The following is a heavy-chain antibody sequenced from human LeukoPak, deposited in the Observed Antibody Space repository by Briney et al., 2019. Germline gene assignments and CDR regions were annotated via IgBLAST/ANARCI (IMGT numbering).Heavy chain of an antibody. J-gene: IGHJ3*02. V-gene: IGHV3-23*01. CDR1: GFTFSSYA. Sequence: PGGSLRLSCAASGFTFSSYAMSWVRQAPGKGLEWVSAISGSGGSTYYADSVKGRFTISRDNSKNTLYLQMNSLRAEDTAVYYCASRSKVTYAIFGVVIPSDDAFDIWGQGTMVTVPS. D-gene: IGHD3-3*01. CDR3: ASRSKVTYAIFGVVIPSDDAFDI. CDR2: ISGSGGST.